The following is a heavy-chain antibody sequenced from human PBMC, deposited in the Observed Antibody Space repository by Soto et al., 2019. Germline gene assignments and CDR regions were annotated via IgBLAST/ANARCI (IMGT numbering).Heavy chain of an antibody. D-gene: IGHD6-13*01. Sequence: GGSLRLSCAASGFTASSNYMSWVRQAPGKGLEWVSVIYSGGSTYYADSVKGRFTISRDNSKNTLYLQMNSLRAEDTAVYYRARESAAAGPGPLCYWGQGTLVPVSS. V-gene: IGHV3-66*01. CDR2: IYSGGST. CDR1: GFTASSNY. CDR3: ARESAAAGPGPLCY. J-gene: IGHJ1*01.